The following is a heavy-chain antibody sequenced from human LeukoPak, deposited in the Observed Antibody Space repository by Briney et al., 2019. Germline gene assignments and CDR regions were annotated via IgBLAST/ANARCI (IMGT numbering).Heavy chain of an antibody. V-gene: IGHV3-21*01. CDR1: GFTFNTYT. Sequence: GGSLRLSCAASGFTFNTYTMNWVRQGPGKGLEWVSSISTSSSYIYYADSVKGRFTISRDNAKNSVYLQMNSLRAEDTAVYYCARGVWNDEGLDSWGQGTLVIVSS. CDR3: ARGVWNDEGLDS. J-gene: IGHJ4*02. CDR2: ISTSSSYI. D-gene: IGHD1-1*01.